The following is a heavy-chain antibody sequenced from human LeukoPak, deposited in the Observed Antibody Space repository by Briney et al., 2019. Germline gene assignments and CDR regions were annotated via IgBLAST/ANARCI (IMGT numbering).Heavy chain of an antibody. CDR2: IYHTGST. V-gene: IGHV4-59*01. J-gene: IGHJ4*02. D-gene: IGHD6-25*01. CDR1: RGSISSYY. Sequence: PSETLSLTCTVSRGSISSYYWSWIRQPPGKGLEWIANIYHTGSTNYNPSLSSRVTISIDTAKNQFSLKLTSVTAADTAVYYCARRGRNSSGWQDYLWGQGTLVTVSS. CDR3: ARRGRNSSGWQDYL.